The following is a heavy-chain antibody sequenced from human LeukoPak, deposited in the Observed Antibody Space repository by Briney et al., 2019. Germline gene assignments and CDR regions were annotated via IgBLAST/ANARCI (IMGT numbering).Heavy chain of an antibody. Sequence: GGSLRLSCAASGFNFRSYWMHWVRHAPGKGLVWVSRINSDGTGTYADSVKGRFTISRDNANNTLYLQMDSLRADDTAVYYCTRDARTCHSSGCWKPSDYWGRGALVTVSS. CDR2: INSDGTGT. CDR3: TRDARTCHSSGCWKPSDY. CDR1: GFNFRSYW. D-gene: IGHD3-22*01. J-gene: IGHJ4*02. V-gene: IGHV3-74*01.